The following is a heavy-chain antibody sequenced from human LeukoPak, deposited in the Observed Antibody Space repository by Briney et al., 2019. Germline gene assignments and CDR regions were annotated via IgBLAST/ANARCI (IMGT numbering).Heavy chain of an antibody. V-gene: IGHV3-9*01. CDR3: ARDHIWFGELGRHFDY. J-gene: IGHJ4*02. D-gene: IGHD3-10*01. CDR2: INWNSDSI. CDR1: GFTFDDYA. Sequence: GRSLRLSCAVSGFTFDDYAMHWVRQVPGKGLEWVSGINWNSDSIGYADSVKGRFTTSRDNAKNSLYLQMNSLRAEDTAVYYCARDHIWFGELGRHFDYWGQGTLVTVSS.